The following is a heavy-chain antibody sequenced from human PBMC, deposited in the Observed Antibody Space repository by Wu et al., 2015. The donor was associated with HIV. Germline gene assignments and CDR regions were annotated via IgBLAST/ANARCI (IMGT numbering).Heavy chain of an antibody. CDR2: IYYSGST. CDR1: GGSISSGDYY. V-gene: IGHV4-30-4*08. D-gene: IGHD3-22*01. J-gene: IGHJ5*02. CDR3: ARVGAYCYDSSGSNWFGP. Sequence: QVQLQESGPGLVKPSQTLSLTCTVSGGSISSGDYYWSWIRQPPGKGLEWIGYIYYSGSTYYNPSLKSRVTISVDTSKNQFSLKLSSVTAADTAVYYCARVGAYCYDSSGSNWFGPWGQGTLVTVSS.